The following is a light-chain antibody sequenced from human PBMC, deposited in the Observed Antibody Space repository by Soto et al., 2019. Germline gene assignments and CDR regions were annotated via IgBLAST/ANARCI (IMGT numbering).Light chain of an antibody. CDR3: AAWDDSLNAQV. CDR1: NSNIGNNA. V-gene: IGLV1-36*01. J-gene: IGLJ3*02. Sequence: QSVLTQPPSVSEAPRQRVTISCSGSNSNIGNNAVNWYQLVPGKAPKVVIYRNNVVLSGVSDRFSGSKSGTSASLAISGLQPEDEADYYCAAWDDSLNAQVFGGGTKLTVL. CDR2: RNN.